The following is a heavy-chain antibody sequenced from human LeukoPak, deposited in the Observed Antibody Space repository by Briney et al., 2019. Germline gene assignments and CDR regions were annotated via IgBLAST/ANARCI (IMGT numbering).Heavy chain of an antibody. V-gene: IGHV3-74*01. CDR1: GFTFSSYW. D-gene: IGHD1-26*01. J-gene: IGHJ4*02. Sequence: GGSLRLSCAASGFTFSSYWMHWVRQAPGKGLVWVSRIYSDGNSTTYADSVMGRFTISRDNAKNTLYLQMNSPRAEDTAVYYCARSGVWSKGPDYWGQGTLVTVSS. CDR3: ARSGVWSKGPDY. CDR2: IYSDGNST.